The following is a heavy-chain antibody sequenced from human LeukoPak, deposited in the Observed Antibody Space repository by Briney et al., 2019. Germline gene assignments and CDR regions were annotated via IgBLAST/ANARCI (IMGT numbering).Heavy chain of an antibody. Sequence: GGSLRLSCAASGFTFSTYWMSWVRQAPGKGLERVTNIKQDGSEKYYVDSVKGRFTISKDNAKNSLYLQMNSLRAEDTAVYYCARPAGWGSLDFWGQGTLVTVSS. J-gene: IGHJ4*02. D-gene: IGHD7-27*01. V-gene: IGHV3-7*01. CDR2: IKQDGSEK. CDR3: ARPAGWGSLDF. CDR1: GFTFSTYW.